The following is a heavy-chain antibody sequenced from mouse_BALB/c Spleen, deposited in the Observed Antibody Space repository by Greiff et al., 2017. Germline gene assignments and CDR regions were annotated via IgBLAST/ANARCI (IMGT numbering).Heavy chain of an antibody. CDR3: ARDRDRAMDY. V-gene: IGHV5-4*02. D-gene: IGHD3-3*01. J-gene: IGHJ4*01. Sequence: EVQLMESGGGLVKPGGSLKLSCAASGFTFSDYYMYWVRQTPEKRLEWVATISDGGSYTYYPDSVKGRFTISRDNAKNNLYLQMSSLKSEDTAMYYCARDRDRAMDYWGQGTSVTVSS. CDR2: ISDGGSYT. CDR1: GFTFSDYY.